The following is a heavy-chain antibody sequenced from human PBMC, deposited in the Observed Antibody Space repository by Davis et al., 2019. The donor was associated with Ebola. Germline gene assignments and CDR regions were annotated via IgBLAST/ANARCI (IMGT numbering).Heavy chain of an antibody. CDR1: GYTFTGYY. V-gene: IGHV1-2*06. Sequence: AASVKVSCKASGYTFTGYYMHWVRQAPGQGLEWMGRINPNSGGTNYAQKFQGRVTMTRDTSISTAYMELSRLTSDDTAVYYCASFGQLVESYYFDCWGQGTLVTVSS. CDR2: INPNSGGT. D-gene: IGHD3/OR15-3a*01. J-gene: IGHJ4*02. CDR3: ASFGQLVESYYFDC.